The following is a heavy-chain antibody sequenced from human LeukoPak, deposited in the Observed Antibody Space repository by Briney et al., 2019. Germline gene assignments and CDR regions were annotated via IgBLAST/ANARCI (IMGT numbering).Heavy chain of an antibody. CDR2: ISSSSSYI. CDR1: GFTFSSYS. J-gene: IGHJ4*02. Sequence: PGGSLRLSCAASGFTFSSYSMNWVRQAPGKGLEWVSSISSSSSYIYYADSVKGRFTISRDNAKNSLYLQMNSLRAEDTAVYYCARDIRGELGVFDYWGQGTLVTVSS. CDR3: ARDIRGELGVFDY. V-gene: IGHV3-21*01. D-gene: IGHD1-26*01.